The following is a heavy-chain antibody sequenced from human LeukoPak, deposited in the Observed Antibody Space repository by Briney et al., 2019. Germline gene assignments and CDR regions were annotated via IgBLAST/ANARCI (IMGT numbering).Heavy chain of an antibody. CDR1: GFTFSSYN. D-gene: IGHD3-9*01. J-gene: IGHJ6*03. CDR2: ISSSSSYI. CDR3: ARAPPAGDFDWLDYYYMDV. V-gene: IGHV3-21*01. Sequence: GGSLRLSCAASGFTFSSYNMNWVRQAPGKGLEWVSSISSSSSYIYYADSVKGRFTISRDNAKNSLYLQMNSLRAEDTAVYYCARAPPAGDFDWLDYYYMDVWGKGTTVTVSS.